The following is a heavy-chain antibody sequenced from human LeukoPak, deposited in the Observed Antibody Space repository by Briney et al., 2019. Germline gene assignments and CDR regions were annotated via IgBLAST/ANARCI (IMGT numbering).Heavy chain of an antibody. CDR2: INHSGST. CDR1: GGSFSGYY. J-gene: IGHJ6*04. Sequence: PSETLSLTCAVYGGSFSGYYWSWIRQPPGKGLEWIGEINHSGSTNYNPSLKSRVTISVDTSKNQFSLKQSSVTAADTAVYYCARGRMGITMVRGARDPVAYYYGMDVWGKGTTVTVSS. CDR3: ARGRMGITMVRGARDPVAYYYGMDV. V-gene: IGHV4-34*01. D-gene: IGHD3-10*01.